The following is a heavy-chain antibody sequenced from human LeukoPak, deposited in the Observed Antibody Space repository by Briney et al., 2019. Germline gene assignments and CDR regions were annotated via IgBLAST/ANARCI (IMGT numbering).Heavy chain of an antibody. V-gene: IGHV3-48*03. CDR3: TRESGPPSFHIKY. Sequence: GGSLRFSCAASGFTLSTFEMNWLRQAPGKGLEWVSCVSGSGSTKAYSDSVKGRFIISKDNAKNSLYLEMNNLRAEDTAVYYCTRESGPPSFHIKYWGQGILVTVSS. J-gene: IGHJ4*02. D-gene: IGHD2-21*01. CDR1: GFTLSTFE. CDR2: VSGSGSTK.